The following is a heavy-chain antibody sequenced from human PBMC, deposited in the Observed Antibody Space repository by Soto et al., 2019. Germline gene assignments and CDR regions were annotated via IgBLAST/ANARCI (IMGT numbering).Heavy chain of an antibody. J-gene: IGHJ4*02. Sequence: GASVKVCCKASGYTFTSYGISWVRQAPGQGLERMGWISAYNGNTNYAQKLQGRVTMTTDTSTSTAYMELRSLRSDDTAVYYCARDDYIWGSYRPFDYWGQGTLVTVSS. CDR2: ISAYNGNT. D-gene: IGHD3-16*02. CDR3: ARDDYIWGSYRPFDY. CDR1: GYTFTSYG. V-gene: IGHV1-18*01.